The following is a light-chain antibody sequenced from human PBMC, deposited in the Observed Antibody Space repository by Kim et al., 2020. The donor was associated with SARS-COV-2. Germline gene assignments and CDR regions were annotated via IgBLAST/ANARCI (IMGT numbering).Light chain of an antibody. J-gene: IGKJ2*01. V-gene: IGKV2-28*01. CDR3: MQALHLYT. CDR1: QSLLHSNGYNY. CDR2: LGS. Sequence: DIVMTQSPLSLPVTPGEPASISCRSSQSLLHSNGYNYLDWYLQKPGQSPQLLIYLGSNRASGVPDRFSGSGSGTDFTLKISRVEAEDVGVYYCMQALHLYTFGQGTKLEI.